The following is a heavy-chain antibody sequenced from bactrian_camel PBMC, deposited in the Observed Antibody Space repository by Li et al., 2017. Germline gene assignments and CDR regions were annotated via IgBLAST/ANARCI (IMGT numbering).Heavy chain of an antibody. CDR2: ILNDGTR. Sequence: VQLVESGGGSVRAGGSLRLSCAATGLSYSKIAMGWFRQAPGKVREALATILNDGTRYVVDSLKGRFTISMDKGKNAVHLEMRDLDPEDTAMYYCAASLRRPCALWTTYDIYGQGTQVTVS. V-gene: IGHV3S53*01. D-gene: IGHD3*01. J-gene: IGHJ4*01. CDR1: GLSYSKIA.